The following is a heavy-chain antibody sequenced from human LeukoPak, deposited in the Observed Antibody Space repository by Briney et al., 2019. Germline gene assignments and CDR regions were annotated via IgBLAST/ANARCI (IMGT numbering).Heavy chain of an antibody. CDR1: GFTLSRYT. CDR2: ISSNGGST. V-gene: IGHV3-64*01. D-gene: IGHD2-8*02. Sequence: QSGGSLRLSCAASGFTLSRYTMHWVRQAPGKGLEYVSTISSNGGSTYYANSVKGRFTISRDNSKSTLSLQMNSLRAEDTAIYYCATYRQVLLPFESWGQGTLVTVSS. CDR3: ATYRQVLLPFES. J-gene: IGHJ4*02.